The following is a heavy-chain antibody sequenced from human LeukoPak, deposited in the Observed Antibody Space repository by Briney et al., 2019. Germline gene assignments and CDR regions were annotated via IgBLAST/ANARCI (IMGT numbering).Heavy chain of an antibody. D-gene: IGHD1-14*01. CDR1: GYSISSGYY. J-gene: IGHJ4*02. CDR3: ARSRVGTGYFDY. CDR2: IYHSGST. V-gene: IGHV4-38-2*02. Sequence: PSETLSLTCTVSGYSISSGYYWGWIRQPPGKGLEWIGSIYHSGSTYYNPSLKSRVTISVDTSKNQFSLKLSSVTAADTAVYYCARSRVGTGYFDYWGQGTLVTVSS.